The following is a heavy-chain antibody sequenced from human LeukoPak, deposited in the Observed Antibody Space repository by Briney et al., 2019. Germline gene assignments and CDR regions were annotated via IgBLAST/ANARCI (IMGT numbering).Heavy chain of an antibody. CDR1: GFSFGSYW. CDR2: IKQDGREK. Sequence: PGGSLRLSCKASGFSFGSYWMSWVRQAPGKVPEWVANIKQDGREKHYMDSVKGRFTIARDNAENSLSLEMNNLRPEDTAVYYCVRDGPWNSPTSGWFDPWGQGTLVTVSS. D-gene: IGHD1-1*01. J-gene: IGHJ5*02. V-gene: IGHV3-7*01. CDR3: VRDGPWNSPTSGWFDP.